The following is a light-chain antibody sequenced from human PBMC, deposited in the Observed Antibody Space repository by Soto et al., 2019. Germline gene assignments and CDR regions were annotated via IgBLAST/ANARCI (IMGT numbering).Light chain of an antibody. CDR3: QQSTQSPWT. CDR2: GIS. J-gene: IGKJ1*01. Sequence: ETVWTLIPCTRSLSPEERATLSCRASQSVSASQLAWYQPKPGQAPRLLIYGISKRAAGIPDRFTGSGSGTDFTLTIDGLEPEDFAVYYCQQSTQSPWTFGQGTKVDIK. CDR1: QSVSASQ. V-gene: IGKV3-20*01.